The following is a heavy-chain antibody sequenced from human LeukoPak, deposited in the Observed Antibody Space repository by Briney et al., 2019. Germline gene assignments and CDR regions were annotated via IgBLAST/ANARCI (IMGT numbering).Heavy chain of an antibody. V-gene: IGHV1-2*02. CDR3: ARVRVGEDLDY. Sequence: ASVKVTCKASGYTFTGYYMHWVRQAPGQGLEWMGWINPNSGGTNYAQKFQGRVTMTRDASISAAYMELSRLTSDDTAVYYCARVRVGEDLDYWGQGTLVTVSS. D-gene: IGHD3-16*01. J-gene: IGHJ4*02. CDR2: INPNSGGT. CDR1: GYTFTGYY.